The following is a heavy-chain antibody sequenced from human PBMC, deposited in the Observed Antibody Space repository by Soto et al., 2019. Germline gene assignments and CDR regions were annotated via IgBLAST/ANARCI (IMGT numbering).Heavy chain of an antibody. V-gene: IGHV3-30*18. D-gene: IGHD5-12*01. CDR3: AKDSYESH. CDR1: GFTFSSYG. CDR2: ISYDGSNK. Sequence: LRLSCAASGFTFSSYGMHWVRQAPGKGLEWVAVISYDGSNKYYADSVKGRFTISRDNSKNTLYLQMNSLRAEDTAVYYCAKDSYESHWGQGTLVTVSS. J-gene: IGHJ4*02.